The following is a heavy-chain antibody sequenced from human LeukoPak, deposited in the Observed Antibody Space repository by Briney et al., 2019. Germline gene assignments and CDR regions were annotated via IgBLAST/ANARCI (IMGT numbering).Heavy chain of an antibody. CDR3: ARGRTIDAFDP. CDR1: GFTFSSYA. J-gene: IGHJ5*02. V-gene: IGHV1-69*06. Sequence: PGGSLRLSCAASGFTFSSYAISWVRQAPGQGLEWMGGIIPIFGTANYAQKFQGRVTITADKSTSTAYMELSSLRSEDTAVYYCARGRTIDAFDPWGQGTLVTVSS. D-gene: IGHD4/OR15-4a*01. CDR2: IIPIFGTA.